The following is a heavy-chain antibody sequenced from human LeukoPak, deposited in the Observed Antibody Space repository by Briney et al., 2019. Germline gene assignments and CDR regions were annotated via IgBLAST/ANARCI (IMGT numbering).Heavy chain of an antibody. V-gene: IGHV4-38-2*01. CDR1: GFTFSSYS. D-gene: IGHD3-10*01. Sequence: GSLRLSCAASGFTFSSYSMNWVRQPPGKGLEWIGSIYHSGSTYYNPSLKSRVTISLDTSRNQFSLKLNSVTAADTAVYYCAKSNGYGLVDIWGQGTMVTVSS. CDR3: AKSNGYGLVDI. CDR2: IYHSGST. J-gene: IGHJ3*02.